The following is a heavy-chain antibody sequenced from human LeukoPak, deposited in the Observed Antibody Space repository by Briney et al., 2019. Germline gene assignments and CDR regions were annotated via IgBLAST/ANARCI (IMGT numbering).Heavy chain of an antibody. CDR1: GVDVNNVY. V-gene: IGHV3-66*01. CDR2: MISGGSV. J-gene: IGHJ6*02. D-gene: IGHD4-17*01. CDR3: AREDWDGDYVRDNYYYGMDV. Sequence: GESPRLSCVVSGVDVNNVYMNWVRHSPQKGLEWLSMMISGGSVDYADSVKSRFSISKDTSRNTIYLQMNSLRAEDTAVYYCAREDWDGDYVRDNYYYGMDVWGQGTTVTVSS.